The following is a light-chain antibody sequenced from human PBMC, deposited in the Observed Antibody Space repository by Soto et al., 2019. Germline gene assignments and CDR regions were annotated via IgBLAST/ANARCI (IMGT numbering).Light chain of an antibody. Sequence: QAVVTQPPSVSGAPGQRVTISCTGSSSNIGAGYDVHWYQQHPGTAPKPLIYGNINRPSGVPDRFSGSKSGTSASLAITGLQAEDEADYYCQSYDSSLSGSRVFGGGTKLTVL. CDR1: SSNIGAGYD. V-gene: IGLV1-40*01. CDR3: QSYDSSLSGSRV. CDR2: GNI. J-gene: IGLJ2*01.